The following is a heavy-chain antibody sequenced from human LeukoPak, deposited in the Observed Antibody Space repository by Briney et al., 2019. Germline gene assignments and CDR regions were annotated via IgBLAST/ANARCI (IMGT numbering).Heavy chain of an antibody. J-gene: IGHJ4*02. CDR1: GGSISSDNYY. D-gene: IGHD3-22*01. Sequence: SQTLSLTCSVSGGSISSDNYYWTWIRQPAGKGLEWIGRFHTGGSCNYNHSLKSRDAISVDTSKNQSSLRSNSVTAADTAIYNCAREEYYDDSGYYFRYFDSWGQGTLVTVSS. V-gene: IGHV4-61*02. CDR3: AREEYYDDSGYYFRYFDS. CDR2: FHTGGSC.